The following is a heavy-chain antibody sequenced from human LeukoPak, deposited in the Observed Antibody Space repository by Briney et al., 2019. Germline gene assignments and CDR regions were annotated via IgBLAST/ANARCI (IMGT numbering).Heavy chain of an antibody. D-gene: IGHD3-3*01. CDR2: INHSGST. J-gene: IGHJ6*03. V-gene: IGHV4-34*01. CDR1: GGSFSGYY. Sequence: PSETLSLTCAVYGGSFSGYYWSWIRQPPGKGLEWIGEINHSGSTNCNPSLKSRVTISVDTSKNQFSLKLSSVTAADTAVYYCAREQGITIFGVVSAYYYYMDVWGKGTTVTVSS. CDR3: AREQGITIFGVVSAYYYYMDV.